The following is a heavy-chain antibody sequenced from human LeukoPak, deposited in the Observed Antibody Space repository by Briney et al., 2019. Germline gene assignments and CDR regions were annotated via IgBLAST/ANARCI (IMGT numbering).Heavy chain of an antibody. V-gene: IGHV3-23*01. CDR1: GFTFINFA. CDR3: AKGRLQEGTVFRGVVTPVDY. D-gene: IGHD3-10*01. J-gene: IGHJ4*02. Sequence: GGSLRLSCAVSGFTFINFAMNWVRRPPGKGLEWVSTISGSGDGTYYADSVKGRFTISRDNSKNTLFLQMSSLSADDTALYYCAKGRLQEGTVFRGVVTPVDYWGQGTLVTVTS. CDR2: ISGSGDGT.